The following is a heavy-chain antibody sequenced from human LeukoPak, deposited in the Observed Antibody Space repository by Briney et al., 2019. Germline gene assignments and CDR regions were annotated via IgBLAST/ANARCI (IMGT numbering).Heavy chain of an antibody. D-gene: IGHD6-13*01. CDR3: AKGRSSSWSSDYYYGMDV. CDR1: GFTFSSYA. V-gene: IGHV3-23*01. J-gene: IGHJ6*02. Sequence: PGGSLRHSCAASGFTFSSYAMSWARQAPGKGLEWVSAISGSGGSTYYADSVKGRFTISRDNSKNTLYLQMNSLRAEDTAVYYCAKGRSSSWSSDYYYGMDVWGQGTTVTVSS. CDR2: ISGSGGST.